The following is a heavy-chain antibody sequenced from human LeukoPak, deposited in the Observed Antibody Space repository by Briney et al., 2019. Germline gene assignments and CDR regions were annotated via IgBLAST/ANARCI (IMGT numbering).Heavy chain of an antibody. V-gene: IGHV4-30-2*01. Sequence: SETLSLTCAVSGGSISSGGYSWSWIRQPPGKGLEWIGYIYHSGSTYYNPSLKSRVTISVDTSKNQFSLKLSSVTAADTAVYYCARGSDYYGSGSYYYTFDYWGQGTLVTVSS. CDR2: IYHSGST. D-gene: IGHD3-10*01. CDR3: ARGSDYYGSGSYYYTFDY. CDR1: GGSISSGGYS. J-gene: IGHJ4*02.